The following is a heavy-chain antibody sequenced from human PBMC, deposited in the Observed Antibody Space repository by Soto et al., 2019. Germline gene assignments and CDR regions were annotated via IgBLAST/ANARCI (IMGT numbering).Heavy chain of an antibody. CDR1: GFTLGDSA. Sequence: EVQLVESGGGLVQPGGCLKLSCAGSGFTLGDSAIHWVRQVSGEGLEWVGRIRGRTNSYTTSYAASVKGRFTISRDDSQNTAYLQMTSLKPEDTAVYFCSREDESGATDDALDIWGQGTMVTVSS. J-gene: IGHJ3*02. CDR3: SREDESGATDDALDI. D-gene: IGHD2-15*01. CDR2: IRGRTNSYTT. V-gene: IGHV3-73*02.